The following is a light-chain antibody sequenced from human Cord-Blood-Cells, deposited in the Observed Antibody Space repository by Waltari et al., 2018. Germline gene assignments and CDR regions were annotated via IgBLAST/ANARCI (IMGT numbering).Light chain of an antibody. V-gene: IGKV1-39*01. CDR1: QSISSY. J-gene: IGKJ1*01. Sequence: DIQMTQSPSSLSASVGDRVTITCRARQSISSYLNWYQQKPGKAPKLLIYAASSLQSGVPSRFSGSGSVTDFTLTISSLQPEDFATYYCQQSYSTPRTFGQGTKVEIK. CDR3: QQSYSTPRT. CDR2: AAS.